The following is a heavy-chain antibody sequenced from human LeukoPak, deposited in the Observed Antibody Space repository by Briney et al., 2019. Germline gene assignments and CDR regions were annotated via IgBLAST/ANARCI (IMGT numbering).Heavy chain of an antibody. V-gene: IGHV3-33*08. CDR1: GFTFSSYG. D-gene: IGHD5-18*01. Sequence: GGSLRLSCAASGFTFSSYGMHWVRQAPGKGLEWVAVIWYDGSNKYYADSVKGRFTISRDNSKNTLYLQMNSLRAEDTAVYYCARDRIRLWPSLFDYWAREPWSPSPQ. CDR2: IWYDGSNK. J-gene: IGHJ4*02. CDR3: ARDRIRLWPSLFDY.